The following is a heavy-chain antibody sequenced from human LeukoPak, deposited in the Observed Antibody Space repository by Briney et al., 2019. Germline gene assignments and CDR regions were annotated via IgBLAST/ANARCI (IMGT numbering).Heavy chain of an antibody. CDR2: IRFDGSSK. Sequence: GGSLRLSCAASGFTFSNSGMHWVRQAPGKGLEWVAFIRFDGSSKFYTDSVKGRFTISRDNSKNTLYLQMNSLRAEDTAVYYCAKGWPIVVVPAAKARYYYMDVWGKGTTVTVSS. J-gene: IGHJ6*03. D-gene: IGHD2-2*01. CDR1: GFTFSNSG. V-gene: IGHV3-30*02. CDR3: AKGWPIVVVPAAKARYYYMDV.